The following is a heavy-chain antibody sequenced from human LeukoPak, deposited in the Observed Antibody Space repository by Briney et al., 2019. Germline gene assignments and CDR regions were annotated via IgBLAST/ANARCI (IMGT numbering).Heavy chain of an antibody. D-gene: IGHD2-15*01. V-gene: IGHV3-23*01. J-gene: IGHJ4*02. Sequence: GGSLRLSCAASGFTFSNYAMNWVRQAPGKGLEWVSRISASGGSTNYADSVKGRFNIYRDNSKNTLYLQMNSLRAEDTAVYYCAKGPAVYCSGGSCERTAFDYWGQGTLVTVSS. CDR2: ISASGGST. CDR1: GFTFSNYA. CDR3: AKGPAVYCSGGSCERTAFDY.